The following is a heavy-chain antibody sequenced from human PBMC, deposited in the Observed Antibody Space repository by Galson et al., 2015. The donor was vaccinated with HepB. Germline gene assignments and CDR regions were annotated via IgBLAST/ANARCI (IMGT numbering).Heavy chain of an antibody. D-gene: IGHD3-9*01. CDR2: ISYDGSNK. V-gene: IGHV3-30*18. J-gene: IGHJ6*02. Sequence: LRLSCAASGFTFSSYGMHWVRQAPGKGLEWVAVISYDGSNKYYADSVKGRFTISRDNSKNTLYLQMNSLRAEDTAVYYCAKDRAELRYFDWLLYSYGMDVWGQGTTVTVSS. CDR3: AKDRAELRYFDWLLYSYGMDV. CDR1: GFTFSSYG.